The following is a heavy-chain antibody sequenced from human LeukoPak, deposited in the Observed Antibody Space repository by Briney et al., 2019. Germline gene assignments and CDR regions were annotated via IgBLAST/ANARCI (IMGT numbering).Heavy chain of an antibody. J-gene: IGHJ4*02. D-gene: IGHD3-16*02. CDR1: GGSFSGYY. CDR2: IYTSGST. V-gene: IGHV4-4*09. CDR3: ARHYDYVWGSYRYPYYFDY. Sequence: SETLSLTCAVYGGSFSGYYWSWIRQPPGKGLEWNGYIYTSGSTNYNPSLKSRVTISVDTSKNQFSLKLSSVTAADTAVYYCARHYDYVWGSYRYPYYFDYWGQGTLVTVSS.